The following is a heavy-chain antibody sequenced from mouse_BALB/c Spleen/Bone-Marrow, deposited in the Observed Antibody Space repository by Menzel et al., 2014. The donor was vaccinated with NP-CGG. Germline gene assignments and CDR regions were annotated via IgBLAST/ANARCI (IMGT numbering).Heavy chain of an antibody. CDR2: ICPGDGDT. CDR3: ARRGPYYALDY. J-gene: IGHJ4*01. Sequence: VKLMESGAELARPGASVKLSCKASGYTFTSYWMQWVKQRPGQGLEWIGTICPGDGDTRYTQKFKGKATLTADKSSSTAYMQLSSLASEDSAVYYCARRGPYYALDYWGQGTSVTVSS. V-gene: IGHV1-87*01. CDR1: GYTFTSYW.